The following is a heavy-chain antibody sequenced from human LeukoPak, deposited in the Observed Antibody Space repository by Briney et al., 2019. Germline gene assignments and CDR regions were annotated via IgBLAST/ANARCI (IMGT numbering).Heavy chain of an antibody. D-gene: IGHD4-17*01. Sequence: TGGSLRLSCAASGFTFSNHGMSWVRQAPGKGLEWVSSISGSGSNTYYADSVKGRFTISRDNSKNTLYLQMSTLRAEDTAVYYCAKGRPRSLDYWGQGTLVTVSS. J-gene: IGHJ4*02. CDR2: ISGSGSNT. V-gene: IGHV3-23*01. CDR3: AKGRPRSLDY. CDR1: GFTFSNHG.